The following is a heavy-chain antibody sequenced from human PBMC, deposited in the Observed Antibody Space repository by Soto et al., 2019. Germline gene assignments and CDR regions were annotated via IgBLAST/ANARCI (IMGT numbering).Heavy chain of an antibody. Sequence: QVQLVQSGAEVKKPGSSVKVSCKASGGTFSTYSISWVRQAPGQGLEWMGESLPIFGTSHYAQNFQGRVTITADESTXTVYMELSXXXXXXXXVHYCARGGR. CDR3: AR. V-gene: IGHV1-69*01. CDR1: GGTFSTYS. CDR2: SLPIFGTS. J-gene: IGHJ2*01.